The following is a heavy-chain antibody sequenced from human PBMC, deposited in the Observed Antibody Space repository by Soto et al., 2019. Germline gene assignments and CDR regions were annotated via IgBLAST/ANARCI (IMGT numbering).Heavy chain of an antibody. D-gene: IGHD1-20*01. J-gene: IGHJ6*02. CDR2: IDPSDSYT. CDR3: ARLRYLTGTTRNYYYGMDV. Sequence: PGESLKISCKGSGYSFTSYWISWVRQMPGKGLEWMGRIDPSDSYTNYSPSFQGHVTISADKSISTAYLQWSSLKASDTAMYYCARLRYLTGTTRNYYYGMDVWGQGTTVTVSS. V-gene: IGHV5-10-1*01. CDR1: GYSFTSYW.